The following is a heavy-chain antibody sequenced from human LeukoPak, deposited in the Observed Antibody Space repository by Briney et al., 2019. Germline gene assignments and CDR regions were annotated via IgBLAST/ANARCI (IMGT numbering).Heavy chain of an antibody. CDR1: GDSFSSSSYY. CDR3: ARHFDRDGYKSNAFDI. CDR2: MYYSGST. V-gene: IGHV4-39*01. D-gene: IGHD5-24*01. J-gene: IGHJ3*02. Sequence: KPSETLSLTCTVSGDSFSSSSYYWGWIRQPPGKGLEWIGSMYYSGSTYYNASLRSRVTISVDTSKNQLSLKLSSVTAADTAVYYSARHFDRDGYKSNAFDIWGQGTMVTVSS.